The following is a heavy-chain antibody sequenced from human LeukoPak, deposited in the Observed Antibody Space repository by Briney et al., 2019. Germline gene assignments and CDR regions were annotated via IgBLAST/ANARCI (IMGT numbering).Heavy chain of an antibody. CDR2: INHSGST. CDR3: ARARGDIAVAVNFDY. Sequence: KSSETLSLTCAVYGGSFSGYYWSWIRQPPGKGLEWIGEINHSGSTNYNPSLKSRVTISVDTSKNQFSLKLSSVTAADTAVYYCARARGDIAVAVNFDYRGQGILVTVSS. CDR1: GGSFSGYY. D-gene: IGHD6-19*01. J-gene: IGHJ4*02. V-gene: IGHV4-34*01.